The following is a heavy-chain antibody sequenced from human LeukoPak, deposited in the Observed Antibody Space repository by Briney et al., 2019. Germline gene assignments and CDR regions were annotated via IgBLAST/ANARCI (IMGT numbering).Heavy chain of an antibody. D-gene: IGHD1-26*01. CDR1: GFTFDDYA. V-gene: IGHV3-9*01. Sequence: PGGSLRLSCAASGFTFDDYAMHWVRQTAGKGLEWVSGISWNSGSKGYADSAKGRFTISRDNAKNSLYLQMNSLRAEDTALYYCAKDRSGTNQYFYDMDVWGQGTTVTVSS. J-gene: IGHJ6*02. CDR3: AKDRSGTNQYFYDMDV. CDR2: ISWNSGSK.